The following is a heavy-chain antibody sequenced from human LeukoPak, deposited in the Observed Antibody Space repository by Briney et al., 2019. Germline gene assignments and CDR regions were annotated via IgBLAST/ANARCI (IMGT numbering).Heavy chain of an antibody. CDR1: GFTFSSYG. Sequence: GGSLRLSCAASGFTFSSYGMSWVRQAPGKGLEWVSAISGSGGSTYYADSVKGRFTISRDNSKNTLYLQMNSLRAEDTAVYYCAKDLRFTGGHYYDSSGYFLFDYWGQGTLVTVSS. CDR3: AKDLRFTGGHYYDSSGYFLFDY. D-gene: IGHD3-22*01. J-gene: IGHJ4*02. V-gene: IGHV3-23*01. CDR2: ISGSGGST.